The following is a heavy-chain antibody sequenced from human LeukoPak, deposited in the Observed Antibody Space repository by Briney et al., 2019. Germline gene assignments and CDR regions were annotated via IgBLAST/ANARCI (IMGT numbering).Heavy chain of an antibody. CDR2: ISGSGIST. D-gene: IGHD4-17*01. CDR3: AKVGTVPHFDN. CDR1: GFTFSNYA. J-gene: IGHJ4*02. V-gene: IGHV3-23*01. Sequence: PGGSLRLSCAASGFTFSNYAMSWVRQAPGKGLEWVSGISGSGISTYYADSVKGRFTISRDNSKNTLYLQMNSLRAEDTAVYYCAKVGTVPHFDNWGQGTLVTVSS.